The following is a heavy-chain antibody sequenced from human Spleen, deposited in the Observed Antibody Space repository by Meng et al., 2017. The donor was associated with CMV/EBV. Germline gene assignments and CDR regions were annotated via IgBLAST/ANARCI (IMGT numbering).Heavy chain of an antibody. D-gene: IGHD2-2*01. J-gene: IGHJ5*02. CDR3: ARDLEYCGSTTCYEDCFDP. CDR2: ISPYDGDT. Sequence: ASVKVSCKISGYTLSELSMHWVRQAPGQGLEWVGWISPYDGDTNYARKLQGRVTMTTDTSTTTAYMELRSLRSDDTAVYYCARDLEYCGSTTCYEDCFDPWGQGTLVTVSS. CDR1: GYTLSELS. V-gene: IGHV1-18*01.